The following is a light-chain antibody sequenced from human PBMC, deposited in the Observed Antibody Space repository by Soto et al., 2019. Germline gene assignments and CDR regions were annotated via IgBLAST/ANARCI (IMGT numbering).Light chain of an antibody. CDR1: QSISSW. Sequence: DIQMTQSPSTLSASVGDRVTITCRASQSISSWLAWYQQKPGKAPKLLIYRASRLGNGVPSRFSGSGSGTEFTLTICSLQPDDCAPYYCQQYDSSVYTFGQGTKLEI. J-gene: IGKJ2*01. V-gene: IGKV1-5*03. CDR2: RAS. CDR3: QQYDSSVYT.